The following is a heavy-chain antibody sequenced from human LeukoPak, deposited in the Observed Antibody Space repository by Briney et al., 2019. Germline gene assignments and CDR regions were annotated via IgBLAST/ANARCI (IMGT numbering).Heavy chain of an antibody. V-gene: IGHV3-33*06. CDR3: AKDRRARYFDWLSEFDY. CDR1: GFTFSSYG. J-gene: IGHJ4*02. Sequence: GGSLRLSCAASGFTFSSYGMHWVRQAPGKGLEWVAVIWYDGSNKYYADSVKGRFTISRDNSKNTLYLQMNSLRAEDTAVYYCAKDRRARYFDWLSEFDYWGQGTLVTVSS. D-gene: IGHD3-9*01. CDR2: IWYDGSNK.